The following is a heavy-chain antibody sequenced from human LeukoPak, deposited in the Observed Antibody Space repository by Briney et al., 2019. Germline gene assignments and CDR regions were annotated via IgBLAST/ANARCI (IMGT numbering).Heavy chain of an antibody. J-gene: IGHJ4*02. D-gene: IGHD1-26*01. CDR3: ARTRGVGAFDY. V-gene: IGHV4-39*07. CDR1: GGSISSGSYY. CDR2: IHHSGST. Sequence: SQTLSLTCTVSGGSISSGSYYWGWIRQPPGKGLEWIGNIHHSGSTYYNPSLKSRVTISVDTSKNQLSLKLSSVTAADTAVYYCARTRGVGAFDYWGQGTLVTVSS.